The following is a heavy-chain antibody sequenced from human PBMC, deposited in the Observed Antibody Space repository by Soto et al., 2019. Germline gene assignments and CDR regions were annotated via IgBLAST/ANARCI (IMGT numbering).Heavy chain of an antibody. Sequence: ASVKVSCKASGYTFTSYAMHWVRQAPGQRLEWMGWINAGNGNTKYSQKFQGRVTITRDTSASTAYMELSSLRSEDTAVYYCARLCSSTSCYIDWSFDYWGQGTLVTVSS. CDR1: GYTFTSYA. CDR3: ARLCSSTSCYIDWSFDY. D-gene: IGHD2-2*01. J-gene: IGHJ4*02. V-gene: IGHV1-3*01. CDR2: INAGNGNT.